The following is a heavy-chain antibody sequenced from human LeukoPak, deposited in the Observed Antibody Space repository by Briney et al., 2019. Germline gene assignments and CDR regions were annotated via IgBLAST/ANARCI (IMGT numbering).Heavy chain of an antibody. D-gene: IGHD6-19*01. CDR1: GFTVSGNY. J-gene: IGHJ4*02. CDR2: IYSGGST. CDR3: ARGYSSGLLHY. Sequence: GGSLRLSCAASGFTVSGNYMSWVRQAPGKGLEWVSLIYSGGSTYYADSVKGRFAISRDSSKNTLYLQMNSLRVEDTAIYYCARGYSSGLLHYWGQGALLAVSS. V-gene: IGHV3-66*01.